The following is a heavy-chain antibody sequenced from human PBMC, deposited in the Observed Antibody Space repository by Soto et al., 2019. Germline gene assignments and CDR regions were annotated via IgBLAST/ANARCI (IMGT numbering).Heavy chain of an antibody. CDR3: ARQRPTDGRWEFTNYYGMDV. CDR2: IIHSEST. Sequence: SETLSLTCAVYGGSFSAYYWSWVRQPPGKGLEWIGEIIHSESTKYNPSLKSRVTISVDTSKNQFSLKLSSVTAADTAVYYCARQRPTDGRWEFTNYYGMDVWGQGTPVTVS. V-gene: IGHV4-34*12. CDR1: GGSFSAYY. D-gene: IGHD1-26*01. J-gene: IGHJ6*02.